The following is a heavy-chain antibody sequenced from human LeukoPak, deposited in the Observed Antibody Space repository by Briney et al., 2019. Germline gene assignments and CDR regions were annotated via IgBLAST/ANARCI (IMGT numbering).Heavy chain of an antibody. CDR3: TTDYYGSGSYYNYYYYGMDV. CDR2: IKSKTDGGTT. V-gene: IGHV3-15*01. Sequence: KSGGSLRLSCAASGFTFSNAWMSWVRQAPGKGLEWVGRIKSKTDGGTTDYAAPVKGRFTISRDDSKNTLYLQMNSLKTEDTAVYYCTTDYYGSGSYYNYYYYGMDVWGQGTTVTVSS. CDR1: GFTFSNAW. D-gene: IGHD3-10*01. J-gene: IGHJ6*02.